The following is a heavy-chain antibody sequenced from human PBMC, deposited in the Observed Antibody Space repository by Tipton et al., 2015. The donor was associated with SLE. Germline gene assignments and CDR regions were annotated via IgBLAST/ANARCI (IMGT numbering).Heavy chain of an antibody. J-gene: IGHJ4*02. CDR2: INHSGIT. D-gene: IGHD5-12*01. Sequence: LRLSCAVYGGSFSGYYWNWIRQPPEKGLEWIGEINHSGITNYNPSLKSRVTISVATSKNQFSLKLRSVTAADTAVYFCARMDSGYDFYDFWGQGTLVTVSS. CDR3: ARMDSGYDFYDF. CDR1: GGSFSGYY. V-gene: IGHV4-34*01.